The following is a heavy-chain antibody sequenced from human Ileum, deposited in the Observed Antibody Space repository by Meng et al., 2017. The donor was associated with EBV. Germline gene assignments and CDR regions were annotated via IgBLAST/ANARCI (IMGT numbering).Heavy chain of an antibody. Sequence: QVQLVQSGAELKKPGDSVKVSCQAAGYTFTSSSMNWVRHAPGQGLEWMGWININTGNPTYAQGFTGRFVFSLDTSVSTAYLQIDSLKAEDTAVYYCARGKIAVAGITGDYWGQGTLVTVSS. CDR2: ININTGNP. CDR1: GYTFTSSS. CDR3: ARGKIAVAGITGDY. V-gene: IGHV7-4-1*01. D-gene: IGHD6-19*01. J-gene: IGHJ4*02.